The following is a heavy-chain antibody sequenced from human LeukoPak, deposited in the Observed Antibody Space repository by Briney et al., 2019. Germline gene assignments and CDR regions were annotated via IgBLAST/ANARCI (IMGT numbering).Heavy chain of an antibody. Sequence: PGGSLRLSCAASVLTFSSYAMSWVRQAPGKGLEWVSAITGSGDSTYYADSVKGRLTISRDNSKNTLYLQMNSLRAEDTAVYYCAKGSIAVALFDYWGQGTLVTVSS. CDR3: AKGSIAVALFDY. CDR2: ITGSGDST. CDR1: VLTFSSYA. J-gene: IGHJ4*02. D-gene: IGHD6-19*01. V-gene: IGHV3-23*01.